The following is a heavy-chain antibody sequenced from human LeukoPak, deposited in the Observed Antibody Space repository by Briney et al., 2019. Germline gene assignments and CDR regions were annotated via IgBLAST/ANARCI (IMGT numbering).Heavy chain of an antibody. CDR1: GFTFSSYS. CDR3: AREVRIEAAGFHMDV. CDR2: ISSSSSYI. Sequence: PGGSLRLSCAASGFTFSSYSMNWVRQAPGKGLEWVSSISSSSSYIYYADSVKGRFTISRDNAKNSLYLQMNSLRAEDTAVYYCAREVRIEAAGFHMDVWGKGTTVTVSS. D-gene: IGHD6-13*01. V-gene: IGHV3-21*01. J-gene: IGHJ6*03.